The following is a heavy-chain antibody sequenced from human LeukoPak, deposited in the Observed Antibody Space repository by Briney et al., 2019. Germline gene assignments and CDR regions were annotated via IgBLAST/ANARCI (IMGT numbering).Heavy chain of an antibody. D-gene: IGHD3-3*01. CDR3: ARGSYYDLWSGQVPVVAFDI. J-gene: IGHJ3*02. V-gene: IGHV4-30-4*08. Sequence: PSQTLSLTCTVSGGSISSGDYYWSWIRQPPGKGLEWIGYIYYSGSTYYNPSLKSRVTISVDTSKNQFSLKLSSVTAADTAVYYCARGSYYDLWSGQVPVVAFDIWGQGTMVTVSS. CDR2: IYYSGST. CDR1: GGSISSGDYY.